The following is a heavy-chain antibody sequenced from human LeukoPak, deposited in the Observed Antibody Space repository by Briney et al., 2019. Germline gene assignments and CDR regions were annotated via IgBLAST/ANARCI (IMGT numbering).Heavy chain of an antibody. CDR3: ARGAAMVYPSFDY. V-gene: IGHV1-69*13. J-gene: IGHJ4*02. CDR2: IIPIFGTA. D-gene: IGHD5-18*01. CDR1: GGTFSSYA. Sequence: TSVKVSCKASGGTFSSYAISWVRQAPGQGLEWMGGIIPIFGTANYAQKFQGRVTITADESTSTAYMELSSLRSEDTAVCYCARGAAMVYPSFDYWGQGTLVTVSS.